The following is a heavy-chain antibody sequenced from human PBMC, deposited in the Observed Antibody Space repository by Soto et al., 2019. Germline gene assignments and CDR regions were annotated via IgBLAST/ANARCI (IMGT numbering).Heavy chain of an antibody. CDR1: GFTFSSYA. V-gene: IGHV3-30-3*01. CDR2: ISYDGSNK. CDR3: ARAPGNYYYGSGSYYNVTGPTPYYFDY. J-gene: IGHJ4*02. Sequence: GGSLRLSCAASGFTFSSYAMHWVRQAPGKGLEWVAVISYDGSNKYYADSVKGRFTISRDNSKNTLYLQLNSLGAEDTAVYYCARAPGNYYYGSGSYYNVTGPTPYYFDYWGQGTLVTVSS. D-gene: IGHD3-10*01.